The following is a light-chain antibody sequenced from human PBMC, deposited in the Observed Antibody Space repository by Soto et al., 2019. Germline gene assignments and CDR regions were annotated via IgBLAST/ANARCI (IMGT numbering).Light chain of an antibody. CDR3: QQTYSAPPT. CDR2: AAS. J-gene: IGKJ1*01. V-gene: IGKV1-39*01. CDR1: QSLLHSNGYIY. Sequence: MTQSPLSLPVTPGEPASISCRSSQSLLHSNGYIYLDWYQQKPGKAPKLLIYAASSLQSGVPPRFSGSGSGTDFTLTISSLQPEDFATYFCQQTYSAPPTFGQGTKVDIK.